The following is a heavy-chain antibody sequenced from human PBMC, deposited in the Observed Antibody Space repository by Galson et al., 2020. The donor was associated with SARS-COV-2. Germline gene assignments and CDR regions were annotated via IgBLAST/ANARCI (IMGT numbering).Heavy chain of an antibody. CDR2: INPNSGGT. CDR1: GYTFTGYY. J-gene: IGHJ6*02. V-gene: IGHV1-2*02. D-gene: IGHD6-19*01. CDR3: ARVAPPYSSVWYYYYYGMDV. Sequence: ASVKVSCKASGYTFTGYYMHWVRQAPGQGLEWMGWINPNSGGTNYAQKFQGSVTMTRDTSISTAYMELSRLRSDDTAEYYCARVAPPYSSVWYYYYYGMDVWGQVTTVTVSS.